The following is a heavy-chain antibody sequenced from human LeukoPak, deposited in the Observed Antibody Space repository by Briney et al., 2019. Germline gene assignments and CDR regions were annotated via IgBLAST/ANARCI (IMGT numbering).Heavy chain of an antibody. J-gene: IGHJ4*02. Sequence: GRSLRLSCAASGFTFSTYTMHWVRQAPGKGLEWVTFISYDGGKKYTADSVKGRFTISRDNSKNTLYLQMDNLRTEDTAVYYCATSPPLHYSGGYETFDYWGQGTLVTVSS. CDR1: GFTFSTYT. V-gene: IGHV3-30-3*01. D-gene: IGHD1-26*01. CDR3: ATSPPLHYSGGYETFDY. CDR2: ISYDGGKK.